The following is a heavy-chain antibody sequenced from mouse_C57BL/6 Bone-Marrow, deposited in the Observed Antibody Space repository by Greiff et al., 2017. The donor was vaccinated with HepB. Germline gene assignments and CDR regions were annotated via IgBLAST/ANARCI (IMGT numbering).Heavy chain of an antibody. D-gene: IGHD1-1*01. CDR3: AKGGGNYGSTMDY. J-gene: IGHJ4*01. CDR1: GYSFSSYW. Sequence: VQLQQSGAELVKPGASVKISCKASGYSFSSYWMNWVKQRPGKGLEWIGQICPGDGDTNYNEKFKGKATLTADKSYSSAYMQLSSLTSEDSAVYFGAKGGGNYGSTMDYWGQGTSVTVS. CDR2: ICPGDGDT. V-gene: IGHV1-80*01.